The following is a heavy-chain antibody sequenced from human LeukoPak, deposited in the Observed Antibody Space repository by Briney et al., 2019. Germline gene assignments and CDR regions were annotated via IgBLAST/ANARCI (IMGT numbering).Heavy chain of an antibody. D-gene: IGHD3-16*02. CDR2: INWNGGST. V-gene: IGHV3-20*04. CDR1: GFTFSSYA. J-gene: IGHJ4*02. CDR3: ARPFGQLSSSYFDY. Sequence: PGGSLRLSCAASGFTFSSYAMSWVRQAPGKGLEWVSRINWNGGSTGYADSVKGRFTISRDNAKNSLYLQMNSLRAEDTALYYCARPFGQLSSSYFDYWGQGTLVTVSS.